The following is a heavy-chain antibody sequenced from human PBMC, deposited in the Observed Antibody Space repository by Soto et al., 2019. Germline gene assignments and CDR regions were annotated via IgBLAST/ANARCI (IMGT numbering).Heavy chain of an antibody. CDR3: ARLRSGWGIDY. CDR2: IYHSGST. CDR1: GGSISSGGYS. Sequence: QLQLQESGSGLVKPSQTLSLNCAVSGGSISSGGYSWSWIRQPPGKVLEWIGYIYHSGSTYYNPSLKSRVTVALGSSKNPFALKLSSVNAADTAGSYWARLRSGWGIDYWGQGTLVTVSS. J-gene: IGHJ4*02. V-gene: IGHV4-30-2*01. D-gene: IGHD6-19*01.